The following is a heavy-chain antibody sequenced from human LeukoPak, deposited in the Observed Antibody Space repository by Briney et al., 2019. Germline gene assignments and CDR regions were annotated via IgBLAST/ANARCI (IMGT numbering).Heavy chain of an antibody. D-gene: IGHD3-16*01. J-gene: IGHJ4*02. V-gene: IGHV1-8*01. Sequence: ASVKASCKTFGYTFNSFYVTWVRQATGQGLEWLGWMNPNSDDSGYAQKFRGRITMTGNASMATAYLEVARLTVDDTAVYFCARGSDVDAAAYYFDSWGQGTLVTVSS. CDR3: ARGSDVDAAAYYFDS. CDR2: MNPNSDDS. CDR1: GYTFNSFY.